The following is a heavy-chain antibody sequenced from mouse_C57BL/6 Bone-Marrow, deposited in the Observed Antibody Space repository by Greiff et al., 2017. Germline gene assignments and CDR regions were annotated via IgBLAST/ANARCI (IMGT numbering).Heavy chain of an antibody. J-gene: IGHJ3*01. CDR2: IYPGSGST. Sequence: VQLQQPGAELVKPGASVKMSCKASGYTFTSYWITWVKQRPGQGLEWIGDIYPGSGSTNYNEKFKSKATLTVDTSSSTAYMQLSSLTSEDSAVYYCAREDSSGFWFAYWGQGTLVTVSA. D-gene: IGHD3-2*02. CDR1: GYTFTSYW. CDR3: AREDSSGFWFAY. V-gene: IGHV1-55*01.